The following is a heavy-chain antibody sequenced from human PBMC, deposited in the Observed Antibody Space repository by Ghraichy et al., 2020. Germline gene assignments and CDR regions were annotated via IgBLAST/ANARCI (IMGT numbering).Heavy chain of an antibody. CDR2: ISGSGGST. D-gene: IGHD6-6*01. CDR3: AHEYSSSPDANY. V-gene: IGHV3-23*01. Sequence: GESLNISCAASGFTFSSYAMSWVRQAPGKGLEWVSAISGSGGSTYYADSVKGRFTISRDNSKNTLYLQMNSLRAEDTAVYYCAHEYSSSPDANYWGQGTLVTVSS. J-gene: IGHJ4*02. CDR1: GFTFSSYA.